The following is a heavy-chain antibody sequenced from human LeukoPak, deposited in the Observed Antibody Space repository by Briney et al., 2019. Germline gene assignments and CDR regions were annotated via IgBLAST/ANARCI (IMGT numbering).Heavy chain of an antibody. J-gene: IGHJ6*02. D-gene: IGHD3-3*01. CDR2: INPNSGGT. Sequence: ASVKVSCKASGYTFTSYYMHWVRQAPGQGLEWMGWINPNSGGTNYAQKFQGRVTMTRDTSISTAYMELSRLRSDDTAVYYCARDHRYYDFWSGPYYYGMDVWGQGTTVTVSS. V-gene: IGHV1-2*02. CDR3: ARDHRYYDFWSGPYYYGMDV. CDR1: GYTFTSYY.